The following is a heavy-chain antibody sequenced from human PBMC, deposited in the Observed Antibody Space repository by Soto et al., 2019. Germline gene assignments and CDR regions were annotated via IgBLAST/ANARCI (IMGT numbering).Heavy chain of an antibody. J-gene: IGHJ3*02. Sequence: QVQLVQSGAEVKKPGSSVKVSCKASGGTFSSYAISWVRQAPGQGLEWMGGIIPIFGTANYAQKFQGRVTITADESTSTAYMWLSSLRSEDTAVYYCARDRLMITFGGVGDGRWFAFDIWGQGTMVTVSS. CDR1: GGTFSSYA. D-gene: IGHD3-16*01. V-gene: IGHV1-69*12. CDR3: ARDRLMITFGGVGDGRWFAFDI. CDR2: IIPIFGTA.